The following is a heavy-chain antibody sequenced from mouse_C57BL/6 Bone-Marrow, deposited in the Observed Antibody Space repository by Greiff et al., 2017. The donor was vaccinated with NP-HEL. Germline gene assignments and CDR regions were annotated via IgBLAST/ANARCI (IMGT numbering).Heavy chain of an antibody. D-gene: IGHD2-4*01. J-gene: IGHJ3*01. Sequence: EVQVVESGPELVQPGASVKMSCTASGYTFTDYNMHWVQQSHGKSPEWIGYINPNTGGTSYNQTFKGKVTLTVNKSSSTAYMELRSLTSEESAVYYCARLGYYDLAYWGQGTLVTVSA. CDR1: GYTFTDYN. CDR2: INPNTGGT. CDR3: ARLGYYDLAY. V-gene: IGHV1-22*01.